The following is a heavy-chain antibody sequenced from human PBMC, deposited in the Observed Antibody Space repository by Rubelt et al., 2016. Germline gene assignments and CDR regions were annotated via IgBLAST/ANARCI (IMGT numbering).Heavy chain of an antibody. CDR3: ASEAGVATIRYYYYYYGMDV. CDR2: ISAYNGNT. V-gene: IGHV1-18*01. Sequence: GQGLEWMGWISAYNGNTNYAQKLQGRVTMTTDTSTSTAYMELRSLRSDDTAVYYCASEAGVATIRYYYYYYGMDVWGQGTTVTVSS. J-gene: IGHJ6*02. D-gene: IGHD5-12*01.